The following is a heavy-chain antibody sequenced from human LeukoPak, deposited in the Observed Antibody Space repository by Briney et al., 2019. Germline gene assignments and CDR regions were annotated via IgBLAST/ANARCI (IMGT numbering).Heavy chain of an antibody. D-gene: IGHD1-26*01. J-gene: IGHJ4*02. V-gene: IGHV3-23*01. Sequence: GGSLGLSCLTSGFTLSTNAMSWVRQAPGKGLEWISGISGSGASTYYADSVKGRFTISRDDSRNTLYLQMNSLRGDDTAVYYCAKDVGKWESLHFFDYWGQGTLVTVSS. CDR3: AKDVGKWESLHFFDY. CDR1: GFTLSTNA. CDR2: ISGSGAST.